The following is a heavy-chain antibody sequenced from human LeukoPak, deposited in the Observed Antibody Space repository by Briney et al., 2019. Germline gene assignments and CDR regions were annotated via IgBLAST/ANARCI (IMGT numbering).Heavy chain of an antibody. CDR2: ISGGGGST. CDR3: ARETGSAVGSTDFDY. Sequence: PGGSLRLSCAASGFTFTSYSMNWVRQAPGKGLEWVSTISGGGGSTYYADSVKGRFTISRDNSKNTLYLQMNSLRAEDTTVYYCARETGSAVGSTDFDYWGQGTLVTVSS. CDR1: GFTFTSYS. V-gene: IGHV3-23*01. D-gene: IGHD4-17*01. J-gene: IGHJ4*02.